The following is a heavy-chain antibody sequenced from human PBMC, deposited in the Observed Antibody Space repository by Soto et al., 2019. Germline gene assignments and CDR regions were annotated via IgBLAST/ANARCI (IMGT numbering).Heavy chain of an antibody. CDR1: GGSIGSSSYY. CDR3: ARLHYYDTSGYYSPQYYFDY. Sequence: QLQLQESGPGLVKPSETLSLTCTVSGGSIGSSSYYWGWIRQPPGKGLEWIGNIYYSGSTYYKSSLKSRVTISVDTSKNQFSLKLRSVTAADTAVYYCARLHYYDTSGYYSPQYYFDYWGQGILVTVSS. CDR2: IYYSGST. J-gene: IGHJ4*02. D-gene: IGHD3-22*01. V-gene: IGHV4-39*01.